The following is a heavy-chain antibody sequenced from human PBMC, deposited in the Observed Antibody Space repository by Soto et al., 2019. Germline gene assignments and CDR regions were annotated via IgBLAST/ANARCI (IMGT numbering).Heavy chain of an antibody. V-gene: IGHV4-61*01. J-gene: IGHJ5*02. CDR3: ARVYYDFWSGYPPDWFDP. CDR1: GGSVSSGSYY. Sequence: PSETLSLTCTVSGGSVSSGSYYWSWIRQPPGKGLEWIGYIYYSGSTNYNPSLKSRVTISVDTSKNQFSLKLSSVTAADTAVYYCARVYYDFWSGYPPDWFDPWGQGTLVTVSS. D-gene: IGHD3-3*01. CDR2: IYYSGST.